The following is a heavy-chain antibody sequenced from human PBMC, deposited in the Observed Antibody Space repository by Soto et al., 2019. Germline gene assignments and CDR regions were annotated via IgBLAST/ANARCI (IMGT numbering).Heavy chain of an antibody. Sequence: PGGSLRLSCAASGFTFSSYGMHWVRQAPGKGLEWVAVISYDGSNKYYADSVKGRFTISRDNSKNTLYLQMNSLRAEDTAVYYRAKDQWQQLVREMNYWGQGTLVTVSS. CDR2: ISYDGSNK. D-gene: IGHD6-13*01. CDR1: GFTFSSYG. CDR3: AKDQWQQLVREMNY. V-gene: IGHV3-30*18. J-gene: IGHJ4*02.